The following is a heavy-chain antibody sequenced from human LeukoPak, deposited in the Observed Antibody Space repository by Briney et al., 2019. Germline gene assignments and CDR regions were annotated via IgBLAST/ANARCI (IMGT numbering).Heavy chain of an antibody. D-gene: IGHD3-22*01. CDR3: AKDRGGYYDSSGYYIAEYFQH. CDR1: GFTFSSYA. Sequence: GGSLRLSCAASGFTFSSYAMSWVRQAPGKGLEWVSAISGSGGSTYYADSVKGRFTISRDNSKNTLYLQMNSLRAGDTAVYYCAKDRGGYYDSSGYYIAEYFQHWGQGTLVTVSS. J-gene: IGHJ1*01. V-gene: IGHV3-23*01. CDR2: ISGSGGST.